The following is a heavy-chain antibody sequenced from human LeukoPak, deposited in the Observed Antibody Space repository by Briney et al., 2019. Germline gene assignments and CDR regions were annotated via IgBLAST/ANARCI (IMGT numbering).Heavy chain of an antibody. CDR3: ARVESFKWFDP. V-gene: IGHV4-61*01. CDR2: IYYSGGT. CDR1: GGSVSSNSYY. J-gene: IGHJ5*02. D-gene: IGHD1-26*01. Sequence: SETLSLTCTVSGGSVSSNSYYWSWIRQPPGKGLEWIGYIYYSGGTNYNPSLKSRVTISLDTSKNQFSLKLSSVTAADTAVYYCARVESFKWFDPWGQGTLVTVSS.